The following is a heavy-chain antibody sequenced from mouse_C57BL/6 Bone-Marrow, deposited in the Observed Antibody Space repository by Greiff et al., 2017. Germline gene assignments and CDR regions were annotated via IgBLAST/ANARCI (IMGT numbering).Heavy chain of an antibody. J-gene: IGHJ2*01. CDR2: ISYDGSN. CDR3: AREGAYYSNYDY. D-gene: IGHD2-5*01. CDR1: GYSITSGYY. V-gene: IGHV3-6*01. Sequence: EVKLQESGPGLVKPSQSLSLTCSVTGYSITSGYYWNCIRQFPGNKLEWMGYISYDGSNNYNPSLKNRISITRDTSKNQFFLKLNSVTTEDTATYYCAREGAYYSNYDYWGQGTTLTVSS.